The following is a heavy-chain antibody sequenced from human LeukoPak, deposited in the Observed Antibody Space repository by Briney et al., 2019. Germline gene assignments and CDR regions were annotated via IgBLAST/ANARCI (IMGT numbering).Heavy chain of an antibody. D-gene: IGHD1-1*01. Sequence: SETLSLTCTVSGGSISSSRYYWGWIRQPPGKGLEWIGSMYYSGSTYYNPSLKSRVTISVDTSKNHFSLKLNSVTAADTAVYYCATVSDQLDYWGQGTLVTVSS. CDR3: ATVSDQLDY. CDR1: GGSISSSRYY. V-gene: IGHV4-39*02. CDR2: MYYSGST. J-gene: IGHJ4*02.